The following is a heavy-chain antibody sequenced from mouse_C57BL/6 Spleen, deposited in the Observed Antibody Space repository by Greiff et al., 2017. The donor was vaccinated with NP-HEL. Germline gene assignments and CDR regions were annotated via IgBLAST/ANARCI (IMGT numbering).Heavy chain of an antibody. CDR1: GFTFSSYA. J-gene: IGHJ3*01. Sequence: EVMLVESGGGLVKPGGSLKLSCAASGFTFSSYAMSWVRQTPEKRLEWVATISDGGSYTYYPDNVKGRFTISRDNAKNNLYLQMGHLKYEDTAMYYCAIYYGSSDSWFAYWGQGTLVTVSA. CDR3: AIYYGSSDSWFAY. D-gene: IGHD1-1*01. V-gene: IGHV5-4*03. CDR2: ISDGGSYT.